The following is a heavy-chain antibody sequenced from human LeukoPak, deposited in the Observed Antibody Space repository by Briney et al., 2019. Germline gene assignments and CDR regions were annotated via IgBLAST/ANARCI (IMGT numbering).Heavy chain of an antibody. V-gene: IGHV4-39*01. CDR3: ARHIHSNGWKYYFDY. J-gene: IGHJ4*02. D-gene: IGHD6-19*01. Sequence: SETLSLTCAVSGGSISSSRFYWGWIRQPPGKGLEWIGSIHYSGTTTTSYNPSLQSRVTISADTSRNQISLKLTSVTAADTAIYYCARHIHSNGWKYYFDYWGQGTLVTVSS. CDR1: GGSISSSRFY. CDR2: IHYSGTTTT.